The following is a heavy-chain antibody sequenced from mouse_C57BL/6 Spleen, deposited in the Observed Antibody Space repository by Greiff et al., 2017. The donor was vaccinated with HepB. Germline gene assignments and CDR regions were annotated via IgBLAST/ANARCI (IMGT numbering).Heavy chain of an antibody. Sequence: QVQLQQSGPELVKPGASVKISCKASGYAFSSSWMNWVKQRPGKGLEWIGRIYPGDGDTNYNGKFKGKATLTADKSSSTAYMQLSSLTSEDSAVYFCARGPTVVEYFDVWGTGTTVTVSS. V-gene: IGHV1-82*01. CDR2: IYPGDGDT. J-gene: IGHJ1*03. D-gene: IGHD1-1*01. CDR1: GYAFSSSW. CDR3: ARGPTVVEYFDV.